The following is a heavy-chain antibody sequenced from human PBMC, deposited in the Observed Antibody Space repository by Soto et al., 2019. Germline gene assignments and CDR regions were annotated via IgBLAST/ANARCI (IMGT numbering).Heavy chain of an antibody. D-gene: IGHD4-17*01. J-gene: IGHJ4*02. CDR3: AKDMDYGGNSLHFDY. CDR2: ISWDGGST. V-gene: IGHV3-43*01. CDR1: GFTFDDYS. Sequence: GGSLRLSCAASGFTFDDYSMHWVRQAPGKGLEWVSLISWDGGSTYYADSVKGRFTISRDNSKNSLYLQMNSLRTEDTALYYCAKDMDYGGNSLHFDYWGQGTLVTVSS.